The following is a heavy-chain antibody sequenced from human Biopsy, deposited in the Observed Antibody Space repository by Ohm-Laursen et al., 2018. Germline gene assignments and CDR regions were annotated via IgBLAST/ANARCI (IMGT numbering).Heavy chain of an antibody. CDR2: INPSGSTT. D-gene: IGHD6-19*01. CDR3: ARNTGWYGDLYYFDY. J-gene: IGHJ4*02. V-gene: IGHV1-46*01. Sequence: SVKVSCKASGYSFTSYYMHWVRQAPGQGLEWMGMINPSGSTTSYPQIFQGRVTTTRDTSKSTVYMELSSLRSADTAVYFCARNTGWYGDLYYFDYWGQGTLVTVSS. CDR1: GYSFTSYY.